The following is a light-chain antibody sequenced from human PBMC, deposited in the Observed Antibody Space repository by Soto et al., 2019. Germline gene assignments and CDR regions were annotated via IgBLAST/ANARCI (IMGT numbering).Light chain of an antibody. V-gene: IGLV1-44*01. Sequence: QSVLTQPPSASGTPGQRVTISCSGNRSNIGSNTVNWYQQLPGTAPKLLIYNNNQRPSGVPDRFSGSKSGTSASLAISGLQSEDEADYYCAAWDDSLNGLVFGTGTKLTVL. CDR1: RSNIGSNT. CDR2: NNN. CDR3: AAWDDSLNGLV. J-gene: IGLJ1*01.